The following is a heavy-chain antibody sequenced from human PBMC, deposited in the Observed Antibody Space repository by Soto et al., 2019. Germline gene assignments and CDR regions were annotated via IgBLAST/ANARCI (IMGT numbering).Heavy chain of an antibody. CDR2: ISYDGSNK. J-gene: IGHJ4*02. D-gene: IGHD3-22*01. V-gene: IGHV3-30*18. CDR3: AKDSDFEGYDSSGYYSYFDY. CDR1: EFTFSSYG. Sequence: QVQLVESGGGVVQPGRSLRLSCAASEFTFSSYGMHWVRQAPGKGLEWVAVISYDGSNKYYADSVKGRFTISRDNSKNTLYLQMNSLRAEDTAVYYCAKDSDFEGYDSSGYYSYFDYWGQGTLVTVSS.